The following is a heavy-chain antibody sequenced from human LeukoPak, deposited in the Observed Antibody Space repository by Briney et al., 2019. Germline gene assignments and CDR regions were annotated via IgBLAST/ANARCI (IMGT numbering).Heavy chain of an antibody. J-gene: IGHJ4*02. CDR3: CRSAYTYGPFDY. V-gene: IGHV4-4*07. Sequence: PSETLSLNCSVSGGSRSSDYYSWIRQPAGKGLEWIGRIYTSGSTNYNPSLQSRVTMSVDTSKNQFSLRLSSVTADTAVYYCCRSAYTYGPFDYWGQGTLVAVSS. D-gene: IGHD3-16*01. CDR1: GGSRSSDY. CDR2: IYTSGST.